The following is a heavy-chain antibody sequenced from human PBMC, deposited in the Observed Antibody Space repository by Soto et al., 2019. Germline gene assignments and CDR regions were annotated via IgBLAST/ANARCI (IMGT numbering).Heavy chain of an antibody. J-gene: IGHJ4*02. CDR3: VKDVTPWAGSFDY. CDR2: IRGSGGST. D-gene: IGHD2-21*02. CDR1: GFTFSNYA. Sequence: GGSLRLSCATSGFTFSNYAMSWVGQAPGKGLEWVSAIRGSGGSTYYADSVKGRFTISRDNSKNTLYLQMNSLRAEDTAVYYCVKDVTPWAGSFDYWGQGTLVTVSS. V-gene: IGHV3-23*01.